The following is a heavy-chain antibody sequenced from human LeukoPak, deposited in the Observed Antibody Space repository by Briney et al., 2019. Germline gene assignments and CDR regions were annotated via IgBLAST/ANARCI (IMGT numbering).Heavy chain of an antibody. CDR3: AREELQSGDAFDI. CDR1: GFTFSDYY. D-gene: IGHD1-26*01. CDR2: ISSSGSTI. J-gene: IGHJ3*02. Sequence: PGGSLRLSCAASGFTFSDYYMSWIRQALGKGLEWVSYISSSGSTIYYADSVKGRFTISRDNAKNSLYLQMNSLRAEDTAVYYCAREELQSGDAFDIWGQGTMVTVSS. V-gene: IGHV3-11*01.